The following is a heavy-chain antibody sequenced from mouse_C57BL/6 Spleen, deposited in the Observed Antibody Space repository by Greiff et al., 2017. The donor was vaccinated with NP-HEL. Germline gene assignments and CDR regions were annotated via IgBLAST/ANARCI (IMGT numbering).Heavy chain of an antibody. J-gene: IGHJ4*01. D-gene: IGHD1-1*01. CDR3: ARLITTVVATGAMDY. V-gene: IGHV5-17*01. Sequence: EVQVVESGGGLVKPGGSLKLSCAASGFTFSDYGMHWVRQAPEKGLEWVAYISSGSSTIYYADTVKGRFTISRDNAKNTLFLQMTSLRSEDTAMYYCARLITTVVATGAMDYWGQGTSVTVSS. CDR1: GFTFSDYG. CDR2: ISSGSSTI.